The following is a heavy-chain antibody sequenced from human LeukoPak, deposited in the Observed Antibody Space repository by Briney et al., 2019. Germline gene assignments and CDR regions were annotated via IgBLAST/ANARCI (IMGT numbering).Heavy chain of an antibody. D-gene: IGHD3-16*01. CDR2: INPSGDNT. J-gene: IGHJ6*03. Sequence: ASVKVSCKASGYTFTNNFMHWVRQAPGQGLEWIGIINPSGDNTWYAQKFQGRVTMTRNTSIITAYMELSSLRSEDTAVYYCARDYVRAMDVWGKGTTVTISS. V-gene: IGHV1-46*01. CDR3: ARDYVRAMDV. CDR1: GYTFTNNF.